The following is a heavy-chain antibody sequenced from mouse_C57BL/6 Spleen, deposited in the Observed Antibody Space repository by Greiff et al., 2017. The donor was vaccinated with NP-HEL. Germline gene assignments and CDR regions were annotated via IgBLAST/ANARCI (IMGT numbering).Heavy chain of an antibody. CDR3: ARESSGFDY. D-gene: IGHD1-1*01. CDR2: ISSGSSTI. J-gene: IGHJ2*01. Sequence: EVKLMESGGGLVKPGGSLKLSCAASGFTFSDYGMHWVRQAPEKGLEWVAYISSGSSTIYYADTVKGRFTLSRDNAKNTLFLHMTSLRSEDTAMYYCARESSGFDYWGQGTTLTVSS. CDR1: GFTFSDYG. V-gene: IGHV5-17*01.